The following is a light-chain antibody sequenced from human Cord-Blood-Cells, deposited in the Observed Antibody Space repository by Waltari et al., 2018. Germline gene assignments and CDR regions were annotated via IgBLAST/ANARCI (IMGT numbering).Light chain of an antibody. CDR3: QSYDSSLSGYV. V-gene: IGLV1-40*01. J-gene: IGLJ1*01. CDR1: SSNIGAGYD. Sequence: SVLTQPPSASGAPGQRVTISCTGSSSNIGAGYDVHWYQQLPGTAPKLLIYGNSKRPSGVPDRFSGSRCGTSASLAITGLQAEDEADYYCQSYDSSLSGYVFGTVTKVTVL. CDR2: GNS.